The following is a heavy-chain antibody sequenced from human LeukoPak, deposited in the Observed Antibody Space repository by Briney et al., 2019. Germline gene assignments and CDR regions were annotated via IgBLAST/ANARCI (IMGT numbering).Heavy chain of an antibody. J-gene: IGHJ4*02. V-gene: IGHV3-30*18. CDR2: IAYEVGRNE. CDR1: GFIFRSYV. CDR3: AKERPEEYYGSGSYFDY. Sequence: PGGSLRLSCAASGFIFRSYVMHWVRQAPGQGLEWVAAIAYEVGRNEYYADSVKGRFTISRDNSKNTVYLQMNSLRAADTAVYYCAKERPEEYYGSGSYFDYWGQGTLVSVSS. D-gene: IGHD3-10*01.